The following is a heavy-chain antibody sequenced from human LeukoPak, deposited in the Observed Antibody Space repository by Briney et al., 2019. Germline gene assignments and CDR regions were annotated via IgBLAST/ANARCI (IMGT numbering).Heavy chain of an antibody. V-gene: IGHV1-69*05. Sequence: GASVKVSCKASGGTFSSYAISWVRQAPGQGLEWMGGIIPIFGTANYAQKFQGRVTITTDESTSTAYMELSSLRSEDTAVYYCARDLRVFGVVPDAFDIWGQGTMVTVSS. D-gene: IGHD3-3*01. CDR1: GGTFSSYA. J-gene: IGHJ3*02. CDR2: IIPIFGTA. CDR3: ARDLRVFGVVPDAFDI.